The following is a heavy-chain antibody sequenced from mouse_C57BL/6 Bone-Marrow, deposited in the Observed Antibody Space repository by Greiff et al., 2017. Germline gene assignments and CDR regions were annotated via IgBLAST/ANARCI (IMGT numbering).Heavy chain of an antibody. Sequence: VQLQESGPELVKPGASVKISCKASGYAFSSSWMNWVKQRPGKGLEWIGRIYPGDGYTNYHGKFKGKATLTTDQSSSTAYRQLSSLTSADSAVYVCARPLRDYAMDYWGQGTSVTVSS. CDR1: GYAFSSSW. J-gene: IGHJ4*01. CDR3: ARPLRDYAMDY. CDR2: IYPGDGYT. V-gene: IGHV1-82*01.